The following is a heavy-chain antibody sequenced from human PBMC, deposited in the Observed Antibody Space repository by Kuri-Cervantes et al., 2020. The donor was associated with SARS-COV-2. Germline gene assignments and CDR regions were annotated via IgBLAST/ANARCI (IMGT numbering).Heavy chain of an antibody. CDR1: GYTFTSYA. CDR3: ATFSSGWYEGREHDY. J-gene: IGHJ4*02. V-gene: IGHV1-3*01. Sequence: ASVKVSCKASGYTFTSYAMHWVRQAPGQRLEWMGWINAGNGNTKYSQKLQGRVTMTTDTSTSTAYTELRSLRSEDTTVYYCATFSSGWYEGREHDYWGQGTLVTVSS. CDR2: INAGNGNT. D-gene: IGHD6-19*01.